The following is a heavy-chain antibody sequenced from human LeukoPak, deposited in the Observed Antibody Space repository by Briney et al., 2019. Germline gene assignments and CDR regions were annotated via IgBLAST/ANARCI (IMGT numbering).Heavy chain of an antibody. CDR3: ASSLRSDAFDI. CDR1: GDSVSSNSAA. Sequence: SQTLSLTCAISGDSVSSNSAAWHWIRQSPSRGLEWLGRTYYKSKWYNDYAVSVKSRITINPDTSKNQFSLQLNSVTPEDTAVYYCASSLRSDAFDIWGQGTMVAVSS. J-gene: IGHJ3*02. V-gene: IGHV6-1*01. CDR2: TYYKSKWYN.